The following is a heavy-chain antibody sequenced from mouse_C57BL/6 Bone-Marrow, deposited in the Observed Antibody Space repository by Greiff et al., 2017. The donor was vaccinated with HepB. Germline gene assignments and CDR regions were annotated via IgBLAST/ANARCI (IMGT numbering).Heavy chain of an antibody. J-gene: IGHJ3*01. CDR3: VRDTPMGAY. V-gene: IGHV10-3*01. CDR2: IRSKSSNYST. Sequence: EVQVVESGGGLVQPKGSLKLSCAASGFTFNTYAMHWVRQAPGKGLEWVARIRSKSSNYSTYYADTVKDRITISRDDSQSMLYLQMNNLKTEDTDMYYCVRDTPMGAYWGQGTLVTVSA. CDR1: GFTFNTYA.